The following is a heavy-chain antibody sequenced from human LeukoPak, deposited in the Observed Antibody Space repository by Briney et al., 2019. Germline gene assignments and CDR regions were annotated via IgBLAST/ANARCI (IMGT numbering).Heavy chain of an antibody. V-gene: IGHV3-7*01. CDR2: INQDGSQT. CDR1: GFTLSSYW. Sequence: GGSLILSCATSGFTLSSYWMSWVRQTPGEGLEYLVNINQDGSQTYYMDSVMGRFTITRDNTKNSLYLQMNSLRAEDTAVYYCATNSGKRFDSWGQGTLVTVSS. D-gene: IGHD1-1*01. J-gene: IGHJ4*02. CDR3: ATNSGKRFDS.